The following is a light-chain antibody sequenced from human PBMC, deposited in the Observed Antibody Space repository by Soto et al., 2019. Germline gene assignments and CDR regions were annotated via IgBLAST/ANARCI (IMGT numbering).Light chain of an antibody. CDR1: SSNIGAGYD. J-gene: IGLJ2*01. V-gene: IGLV1-40*01. CDR3: QSYDSSLSGYVV. Sequence: QSVLTQPPSVSGAPGQRVTISCTGSSSNIGAGYDVHWYQQLPGIAPKLLIYRNNNRPSGVPDRFSGSKSGNSASPAITGLQAEDEADYYCQSYDSSLSGYVVFGGRTKLTVL. CDR2: RNN.